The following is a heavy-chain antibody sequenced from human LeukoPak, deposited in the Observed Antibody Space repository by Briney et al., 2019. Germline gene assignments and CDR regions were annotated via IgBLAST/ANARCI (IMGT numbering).Heavy chain of an antibody. Sequence: TGGSLRLSCAASGFTFSSYSMNWVRQAAGKGLEWVSSISSSSSYIYYADSVKGRFTISRDNPKNSRYLQMNSLRAEDTAVYYCASPLYSSSSVWGQGTLVTVSS. CDR2: ISSSSSYI. V-gene: IGHV3-21*01. D-gene: IGHD6-6*01. J-gene: IGHJ4*02. CDR1: GFTFSSYS. CDR3: ASPLYSSSSV.